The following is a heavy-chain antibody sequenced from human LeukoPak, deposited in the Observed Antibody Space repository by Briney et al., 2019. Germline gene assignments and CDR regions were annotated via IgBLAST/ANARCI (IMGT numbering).Heavy chain of an antibody. V-gene: IGHV1-18*01. CDR1: GYTFTSYG. J-gene: IGHJ6*02. CDR2: ISAYNGNT. CDR3: ARAEQIVVRTMDV. Sequence: VKVSCKASGYTFTSYGISWVRQAPGQGLEWMGWISAYNGNTNYAQKFQGRVTMTTDTSTSTAYMEVRSLRSDDTAVYYCARAEQIVVRTMDVWGQGTTVTVSS. D-gene: IGHD2-2*01.